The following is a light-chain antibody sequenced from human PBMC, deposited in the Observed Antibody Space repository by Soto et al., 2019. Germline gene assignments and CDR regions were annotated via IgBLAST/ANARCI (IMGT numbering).Light chain of an antibody. J-gene: IGKJ1*01. CDR3: HQYFDWPRGT. CDR2: NAS. V-gene: IGKV3-15*01. Sequence: EIVMTQFPATLSVSPGERATLSCRVSQSISGHLARYQQKPGQAPRLLIYNASTRATDIPTRFSGSGSGTEFTLTISSLQSEDFAVYYCHQYFDWPRGTFGQGTKVEI. CDR1: QSISGH.